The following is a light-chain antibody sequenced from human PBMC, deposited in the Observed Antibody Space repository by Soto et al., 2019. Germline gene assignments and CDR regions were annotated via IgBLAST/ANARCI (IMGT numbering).Light chain of an antibody. CDR3: AAWDDSLNGQV. Sequence: QSVLTQPPSASGTPGQRVTISCSRSSSNIGSNTVNWYQQLPGTAPKLLIYSNNQLPSGVPDRFSGSKSGTSASLAISGLQSEDDADYYCAAWDDSLNGQVFGTGTKVTVL. CDR2: SNN. CDR1: SSNIGSNT. V-gene: IGLV1-44*01. J-gene: IGLJ1*01.